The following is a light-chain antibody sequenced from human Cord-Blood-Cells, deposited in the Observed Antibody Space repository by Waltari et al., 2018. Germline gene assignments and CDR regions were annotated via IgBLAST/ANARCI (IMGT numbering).Light chain of an antibody. CDR2: WAS. CDR3: QQYYSTPLT. J-gene: IGKJ4*01. CDR1: QSVLYSSNNKNY. V-gene: IGKV4-1*01. Sequence: VSLGERATINCKSSQSVLYSSNNKNYLAWYQQKPGQPPKLLIYWASTRESGVPDRFSGSGSGTDFTLTISSLQAEDVSVYYCQQYYSTPLTFGGGTKVEIK.